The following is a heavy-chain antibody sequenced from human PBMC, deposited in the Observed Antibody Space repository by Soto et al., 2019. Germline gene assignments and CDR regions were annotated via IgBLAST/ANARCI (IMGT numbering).Heavy chain of an antibody. Sequence: QVQLQESGPGLVKPSQTLSLTCTVSGGSISSGGYYWSWIRQHPGKGLEWIGYIYYSGSTYYNPSLKSRSTISVDTPKNQFALKLSSVTAADTAVYYCAASCVGCGGFNYYGMDVWGQGTTVTVSS. J-gene: IGHJ6*02. D-gene: IGHD2-21*01. CDR3: AASCVGCGGFNYYGMDV. V-gene: IGHV4-31*03. CDR1: GGSISSGGYY. CDR2: IYYSGST.